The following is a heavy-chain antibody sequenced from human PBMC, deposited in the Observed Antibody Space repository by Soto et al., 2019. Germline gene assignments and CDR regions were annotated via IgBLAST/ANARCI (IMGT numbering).Heavy chain of an antibody. CDR1: GFTFKHYG. V-gene: IGHV3-33*01. J-gene: IGHJ4*02. Sequence: QVQLVESGGGGVQPGTSLRLSCAASGFTFKHYGMHWVRQAPGKGLEWVAVIWHDGRRREFADSVQGRLATYRDNSKDTLYLQMDSLRVEDPAVYYCARDPGQDCEIDHWGLGTLVIVSS. CDR3: ARDPGQDCEIDH. D-gene: IGHD2-21*01. CDR2: IWHDGRRR.